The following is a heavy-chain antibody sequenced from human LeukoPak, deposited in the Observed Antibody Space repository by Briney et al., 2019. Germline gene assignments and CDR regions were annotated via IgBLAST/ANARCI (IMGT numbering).Heavy chain of an antibody. CDR2: INSDGSST. J-gene: IGHJ4*02. CDR1: GFTFSSYW. Sequence: GGSLRLSCAASGFTFSSYWMHWVRQAPGKGLVWVSRINSDGSSTSYADSVKGRFTISRDNAKNTLYLQMNSLRAEDTAVCYCARAEYGYPGGYWGQGTLVTVSS. V-gene: IGHV3-74*01. CDR3: ARAEYGYPGGY. D-gene: IGHD4-17*01.